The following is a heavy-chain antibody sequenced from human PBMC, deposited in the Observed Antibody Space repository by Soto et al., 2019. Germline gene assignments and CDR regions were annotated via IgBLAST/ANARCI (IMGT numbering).Heavy chain of an antibody. J-gene: IGHJ5*02. V-gene: IGHV1-2*02. CDR2: INPNGGGT. CDR3: AREHHFGAWFDP. D-gene: IGHD3-16*01. CDR1: GYTFTDYY. Sequence: QVQLVQSGAEVVQPGASVKVSCKASGYTFTDYYIHWVRQAPGQGLEWMGWINPNGGGTNSAENFQGRVTMTRDTSMNTAYLELYRLRSDDTAVYYCAREHHFGAWFDPWGQGTLVTVSS.